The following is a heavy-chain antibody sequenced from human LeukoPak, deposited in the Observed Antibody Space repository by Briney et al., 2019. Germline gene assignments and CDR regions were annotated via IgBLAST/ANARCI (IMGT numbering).Heavy chain of an antibody. D-gene: IGHD3-22*01. Sequence: PGGSLRLSCAASGFTFTNFGMSWVRQAPGKGLEWVSAVSGGGGSTFYADSVKGRFTISRDNSKNTVYLQMNSLRAEDTAVYYCAKGKNSGYYYHFDYWGQGTLVTVSS. V-gene: IGHV3-23*01. CDR3: AKGKNSGYYYHFDY. CDR1: GFTFTNFG. J-gene: IGHJ4*02. CDR2: VSGGGGST.